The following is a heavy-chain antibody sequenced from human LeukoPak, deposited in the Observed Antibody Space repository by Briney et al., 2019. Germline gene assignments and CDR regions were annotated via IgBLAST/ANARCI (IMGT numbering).Heavy chain of an antibody. CDR3: ARRYYQRSGTSNYFDY. Sequence: GESLKIPFKGSGYSFTTFWIGWVRQMLGKGLDWMGTFHADDADTRYSPSFQGQVTSSVDKSISTAYLQWNSLRASDTAMYYCARRYYQRSGTSNYFDYWGQGTMVSVSS. J-gene: IGHJ4*02. V-gene: IGHV5-51*01. CDR2: FHADDADT. D-gene: IGHD3-10*01. CDR1: GYSFTTFW.